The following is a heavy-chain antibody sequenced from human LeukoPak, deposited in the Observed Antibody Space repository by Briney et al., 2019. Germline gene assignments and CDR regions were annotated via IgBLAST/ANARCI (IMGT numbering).Heavy chain of an antibody. CDR3: AGDGTFDI. Sequence: ASVKVSCKASGYTFTDYYMHWVRQAPGQGLEWMGWINPNSGVTNYPQKFQGRVTMTRDTSSSTAYMELIRLRSGDTAVYYCAGDGTFDIWGQGTMVTVSS. D-gene: IGHD2-15*01. CDR1: GYTFTDYY. J-gene: IGHJ3*02. CDR2: INPNSGVT. V-gene: IGHV1-2*02.